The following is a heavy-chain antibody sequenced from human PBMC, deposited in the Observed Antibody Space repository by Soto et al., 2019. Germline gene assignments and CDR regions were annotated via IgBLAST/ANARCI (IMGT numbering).Heavy chain of an antibody. CDR1: GGSFSGYH. CDR3: ATFVGATTVTRGSPRDY. J-gene: IGHJ4*02. D-gene: IGHD4-4*01. Sequence: VQLQQWGAGLLKPSETLSLTCAVYGGSFSGYHWSWFRQPPGKGLEWNGEINPSGSINYNPTLKSRATISVDTSKNQFSLNLSSVTAADTAVYYCATFVGATTVTRGSPRDYWGQGTLVTVSS. CDR2: INPSGSI. V-gene: IGHV4-34*01.